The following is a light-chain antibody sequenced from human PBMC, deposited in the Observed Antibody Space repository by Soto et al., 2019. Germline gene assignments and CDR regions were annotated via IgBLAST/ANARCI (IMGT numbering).Light chain of an antibody. V-gene: IGKV3-15*01. CDR3: QQHNNWPVVT. J-gene: IGKJ4*01. CDR2: GAS. CDR1: RSISRN. Sequence: EMVLTQSPATLSGSPGERVTLSCRASRSISRNLAWYQQKAGQAPRLLIYGASTRATGIPDRFSGRGSGTEFTLTINGLQSEDFATYYCQQHNNWPVVTFGGGTKVDIK.